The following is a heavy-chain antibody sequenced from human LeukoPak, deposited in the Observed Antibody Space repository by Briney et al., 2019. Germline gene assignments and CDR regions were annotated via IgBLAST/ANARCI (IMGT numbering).Heavy chain of an antibody. CDR1: GFTFVSYG. Sequence: GGSLRLSCAASGFTFVSYGMSWVRQAPGKGLEWVSGISGSGGSTYYADSVKGRFTISRDNSKNTLYLQMNSLRAEDTAVYYCAKDRRQQLVRGWYFDLWGRGTLVTVSS. D-gene: IGHD6-13*01. J-gene: IGHJ2*01. CDR2: ISGSGGST. CDR3: AKDRRQQLVRGWYFDL. V-gene: IGHV3-23*01.